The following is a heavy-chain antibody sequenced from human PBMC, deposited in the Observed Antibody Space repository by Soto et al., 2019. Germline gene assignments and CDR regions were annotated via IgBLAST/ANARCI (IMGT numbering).Heavy chain of an antibody. J-gene: IGHJ4*02. V-gene: IGHV4-59*01. CDR1: GGSISNYY. CDR2: VYFSGSS. CDR3: ARVMYYYGSGRGGYFDF. Sequence: SETLSLTCTISGGSISNYYWSWIRQPPGKGLEWIGYVYFSGSSNYNPSLKSRVTISIDTSKNQFSLKLSSVTAADTAVYYCARVMYYYGSGRGGYFDFWGQGTLVTVSS. D-gene: IGHD3-10*01.